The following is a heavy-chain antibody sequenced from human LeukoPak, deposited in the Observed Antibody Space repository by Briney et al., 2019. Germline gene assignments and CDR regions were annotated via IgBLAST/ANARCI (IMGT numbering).Heavy chain of an antibody. CDR3: ARKKFGPQLN. V-gene: IGHV4-34*01. Sequence: PSETLSLTCAVYGGSFSGYCWSWIRQPPGKGLEWIGEINHSGSTNYNPSLKSRVTISVGTSKNQFSLKLSSVTAADTAVYYCARKKFGPQLNWGQGTLVTVSS. D-gene: IGHD1-1*01. CDR2: INHSGST. CDR1: GGSFSGYC. J-gene: IGHJ4*02.